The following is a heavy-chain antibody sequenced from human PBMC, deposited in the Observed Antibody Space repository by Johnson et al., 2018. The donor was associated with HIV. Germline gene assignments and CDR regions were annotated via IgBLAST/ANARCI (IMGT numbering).Heavy chain of an antibody. V-gene: IGHV3-30-3*01. CDR3: VRRFYDSSAFDV. CDR2: ISYDGTNK. J-gene: IGHJ3*01. D-gene: IGHD3-22*01. CDR1: GFTFSSFS. Sequence: QVQLVESGGGVVQPGRSLRLACAASGFTFSSFSMHWVRQAPGKGLEWVAVISYDGTNKYVTDSVRGRFTISRDNSRNTLFLQMNSLRAEYTAMYFCVRRFYDSSAFDVWGQGTLVTVSS.